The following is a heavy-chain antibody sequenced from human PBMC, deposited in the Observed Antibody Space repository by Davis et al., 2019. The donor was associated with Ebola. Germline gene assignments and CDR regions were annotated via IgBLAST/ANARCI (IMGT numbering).Heavy chain of an antibody. D-gene: IGHD3-3*01. V-gene: IGHV4-34*01. CDR1: GGSFSGYY. Sequence: PSETLSLTCTVSGGSFSGYYWSWIRQPPGKGLEWIGEINHSGSTNYNPSLKSRVTMSVDTSKNQFSLKLSSVTAADTAVYYCASSTPTYYDFWSGYYLGGYGMDVWGQGTTVTVSS. CDR3: ASSTPTYYDFWSGYYLGGYGMDV. CDR2: INHSGST. J-gene: IGHJ6*02.